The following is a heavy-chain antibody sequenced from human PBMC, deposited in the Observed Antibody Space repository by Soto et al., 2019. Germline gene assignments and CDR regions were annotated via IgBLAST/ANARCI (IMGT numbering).Heavy chain of an antibody. CDR2: IYYSGST. CDR1: GGSISSYY. V-gene: IGHV4-59*08. Sequence: QVQLQESGPGLVKPSETLSLTCTVSGGSISSYYWSWIRQPPGKGLEWIGYIYYSGSTNYNPYLKSRVTLSVDTSKYQCSLRLSSVTAEETAVYYCARCYASCFDYWGQGTLVTVSS. CDR3: ARCYASCFDY. D-gene: IGHD2-2*01. J-gene: IGHJ4*02.